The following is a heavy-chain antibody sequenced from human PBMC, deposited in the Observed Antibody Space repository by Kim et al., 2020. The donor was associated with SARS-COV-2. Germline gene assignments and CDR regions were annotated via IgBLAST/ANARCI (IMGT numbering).Heavy chain of an antibody. CDR1: GFTFSSYW. V-gene: IGHV3-74*01. J-gene: IGHJ4*02. CDR3: ASLSTGYVWYKFDY. D-gene: IGHD3-16*01. CDR2: VNSDGSST. Sequence: GGSLRLSCVASGFTFSSYWVHWVRQAPGKGLVWVSRVNSDGSSTSYADSVKGRFTISRDNARNTLYLQMNSLRAEDTAVYYCASLSTGYVWYKFDYWGQGTLVTVSS.